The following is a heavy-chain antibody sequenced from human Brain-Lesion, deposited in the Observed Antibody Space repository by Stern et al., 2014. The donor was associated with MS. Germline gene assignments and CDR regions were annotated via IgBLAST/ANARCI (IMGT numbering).Heavy chain of an antibody. CDR3: ARDQRGITIFGVVTDYYYLGMDV. CDR2: IKPKTGGT. Sequence: QVQLVESGAEVKKPGASVKVSCKTSGYIFTGYYIQWVRQAPGQGVEWMARIKPKTGGTKYAQKFQGRCTMSRDTSISTAYVELSSLTSDDTAVYYCARDQRGITIFGVVTDYYYLGMDVWGQGTTVTVSS. V-gene: IGHV1-2*02. D-gene: IGHD3-3*01. CDR1: GYIFTGYY. J-gene: IGHJ6*02.